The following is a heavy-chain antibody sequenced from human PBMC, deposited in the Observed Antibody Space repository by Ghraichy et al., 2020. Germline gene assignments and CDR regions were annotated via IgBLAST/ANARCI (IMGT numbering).Heavy chain of an antibody. CDR1: GGSISSYY. V-gene: IGHV4-4*07. CDR3: ARGYNWNYGFARYNWFDP. CDR2: IYTSGST. Sequence: SETLSLTCTVSGGSISSYYWSWIRQPAGKGLEWIGRIYTSGSTNYNPSLKSRVTMSVDTSKNQFSLKLSSVTAADTAVYYCARGYNWNYGFARYNWFDPWGQGTLVTVSS. J-gene: IGHJ5*02. D-gene: IGHD1-7*01.